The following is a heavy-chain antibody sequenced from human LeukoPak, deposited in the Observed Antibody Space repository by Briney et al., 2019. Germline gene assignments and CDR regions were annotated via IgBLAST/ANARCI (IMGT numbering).Heavy chain of an antibody. CDR3: ARDRAPSGRVSFDI. V-gene: IGHV1-2*02. J-gene: IGHJ3*02. CDR2: MNPNSGGT. Sequence: ASVKVSCKASGYTFTGYYMHWVRQAPGQGPEWMGWMNPNSGGTNYAQKLQGRVAMTRDTSISTAYMELSSLTSDDTAVYYCARDRAPSGRVSFDIWGQGTMVTVSS. D-gene: IGHD3-16*01. CDR1: GYTFTGYY.